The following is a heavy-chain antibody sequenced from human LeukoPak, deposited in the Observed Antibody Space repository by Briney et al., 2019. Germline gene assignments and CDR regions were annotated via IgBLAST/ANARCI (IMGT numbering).Heavy chain of an antibody. CDR2: IKQDGSEE. Sequence: GGSLRLSCAASGFTFSSYWMSWVRQAPGKGLEWVANIKQDGSEENFVDSVKGRFTISRDNAKKSLYLQMNSLRAEDTAVYYCAGGSPAGASLRHDYWGQGTLVTVSS. CDR1: GFTFSSYW. V-gene: IGHV3-7*01. D-gene: IGHD1-26*01. J-gene: IGHJ4*02. CDR3: AGGSPAGASLRHDY.